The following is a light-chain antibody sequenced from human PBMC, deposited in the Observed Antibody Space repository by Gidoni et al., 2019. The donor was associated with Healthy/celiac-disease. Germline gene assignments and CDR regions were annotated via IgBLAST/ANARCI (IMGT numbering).Light chain of an antibody. CDR1: SSDVGGYNY. Sequence: QSALTQPRSVSWSPGQSVTISCTRTSSDVGGYNYVSWYQQHPGQAPNLMIYDVSKRPSGVPDRFSGSKSGNTASLTISGLQAEDEADYYCCSYAGSYTWVFGGGTKLTVL. CDR3: CSYAGSYTWV. CDR2: DVS. J-gene: IGLJ3*02. V-gene: IGLV2-11*01.